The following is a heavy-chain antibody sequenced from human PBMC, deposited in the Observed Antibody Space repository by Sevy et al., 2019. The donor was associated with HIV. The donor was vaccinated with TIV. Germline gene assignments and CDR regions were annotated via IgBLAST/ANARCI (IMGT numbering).Heavy chain of an antibody. CDR3: ARDLIGGSYSQSLDY. CDR2: ISSDGNSQ. CDR1: GFTFSSHA. V-gene: IGHV3-30*04. D-gene: IGHD1-26*01. J-gene: IGHJ4*02. Sequence: GGSLRLSCAASGFTFSSHAMHWVRQAPGKGLDWVAVISSDGNSQYSADSVKGRFTIARDNSKNTLYLQMDSLRVEDTAVYYCARDLIGGSYSQSLDYWGQGTLVTVSS.